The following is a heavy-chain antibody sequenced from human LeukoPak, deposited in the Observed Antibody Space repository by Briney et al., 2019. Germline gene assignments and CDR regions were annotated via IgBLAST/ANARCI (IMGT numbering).Heavy chain of an antibody. CDR3: AKATASCSGGSCYSSFDY. CDR1: GFTFSNYA. Sequence: GGSLRLSCAASGFTFSNYAMSWVRQAPGKGLEWVAAISGSGGSTYYADSVKGRFTISRDNSKNTLYLQMNSLRAEDTAVYYCAKATASCSGGSCYSSFDYWGQGTLVTVSS. V-gene: IGHV3-23*01. D-gene: IGHD2-15*01. J-gene: IGHJ4*02. CDR2: ISGSGGST.